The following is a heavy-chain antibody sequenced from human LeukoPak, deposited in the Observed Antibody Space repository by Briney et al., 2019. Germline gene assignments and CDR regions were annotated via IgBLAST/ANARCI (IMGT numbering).Heavy chain of an antibody. J-gene: IGHJ4*02. V-gene: IGHV4-30-4*01. CDR3: ARDQVIRWFYY. CDR1: GASINSDNHY. Sequence: PSETLSLTCTVSGASINSDNHYWSWIRQSPGKGLEWLGYYHSGSTGYSPSLRSRVTMSVDTSKNQFSLKVNSVTAADTAVYYCARDQVIRWFYYWGQGTLVTVSS. D-gene: IGHD2-15*01. CDR2: YHSGST.